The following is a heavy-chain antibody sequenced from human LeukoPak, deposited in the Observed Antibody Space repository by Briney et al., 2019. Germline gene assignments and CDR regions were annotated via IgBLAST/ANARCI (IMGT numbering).Heavy chain of an antibody. CDR1: GGSISSYY. CDR2: IYYSGST. CDR3: ARVRRYGGNPDAFDI. Sequence: SETLSLTCTVSGGSISSYYWSWIRQPPGKGLEWIGYIYYSGSTNYNPSLKSRVTISVDTSKNQFSLKLSSVTAADTAVYYCARVRRYGGNPDAFDIWGQGTMVTAPS. D-gene: IGHD4-23*01. V-gene: IGHV4-59*01. J-gene: IGHJ3*02.